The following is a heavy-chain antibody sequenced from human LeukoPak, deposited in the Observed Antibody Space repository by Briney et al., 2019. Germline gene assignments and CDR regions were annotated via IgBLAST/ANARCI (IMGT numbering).Heavy chain of an antibody. J-gene: IGHJ4*02. CDR1: GGTFSSYA. V-gene: IGHV1-69*01. CDR2: IIPIFGTA. D-gene: IGHD3-22*01. Sequence: SVKVSCKASGGTFSSYAISWVRQAPGQGLEWMGGIIPIFGTANYAQKFQGRVTITADESTSTAYMELSSLRSEDTAVYYCERDRTRIVVGEFDYWGQGTLVTVSS. CDR3: ERDRTRIVVGEFDY.